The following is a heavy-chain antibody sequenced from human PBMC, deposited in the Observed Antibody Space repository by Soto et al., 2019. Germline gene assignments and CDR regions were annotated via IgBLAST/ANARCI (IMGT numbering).Heavy chain of an antibody. Sequence: ASVKVSCKASGYSFSNYGISWVRQAPGQGLEWVGWISIYNGKTNSAQKLQGRVTMTTDRSTSTTYMELRSLRSDDTAVYYCTRRYGDPSSVAGVDYWGQG. CDR3: TRRYGDPSSVAGVDY. J-gene: IGHJ4*02. V-gene: IGHV1-18*01. D-gene: IGHD4-17*01. CDR1: GYSFSNYG. CDR2: ISIYNGKT.